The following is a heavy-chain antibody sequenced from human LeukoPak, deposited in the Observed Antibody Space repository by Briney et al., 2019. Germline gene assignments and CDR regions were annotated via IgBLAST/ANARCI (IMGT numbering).Heavy chain of an antibody. V-gene: IGHV1-46*01. J-gene: IGHJ4*02. D-gene: IGHD6-6*01. CDR3: ARTAARRFDY. CDR2: INPTGGST. CDR1: GYTFPSYF. Sequence: ASVKVSCKASGYTFPSYFMHWVRQAPGQGLEWMGIINPTGGSTAYAQKFQGRVTMTRDTSTSTVYMELSSLRSNDTAVYYCARTAARRFDYWGQGTLVTVSS.